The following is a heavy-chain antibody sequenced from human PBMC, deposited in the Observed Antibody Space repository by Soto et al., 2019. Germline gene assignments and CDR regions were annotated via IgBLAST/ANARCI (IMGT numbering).Heavy chain of an antibody. J-gene: IGHJ5*02. CDR1: GFTFSSYW. CDR3: ARAPSYYYDSSGYYNRGWFDP. Sequence: GGSLRLSCAASGFTFSSYWMHWVRQAPGKGLVWVSRINSDGSSTSYADSVKGRFTISRDNAKNTLYLQMNSLRAEDTAVYYCARAPSYYYDSSGYYNRGWFDPWGQGTLVTVSS. V-gene: IGHV3-74*01. D-gene: IGHD3-22*01. CDR2: INSDGSST.